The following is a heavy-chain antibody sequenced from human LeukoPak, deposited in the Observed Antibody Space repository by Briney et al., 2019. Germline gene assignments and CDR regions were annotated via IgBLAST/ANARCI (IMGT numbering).Heavy chain of an antibody. J-gene: IGHJ4*02. Sequence: GGSLRLSCAASGFTFSSYAMSWVRQAPGKGLEWVSAISGSGGSTYYADSVKGRFTISRDNSKNTLYLQMNSLRAEDTAVYYCAKDSYYDSSGYYYGPAPFDYWGQGTLVTVSS. CDR3: AKDSYYDSSGYYYGPAPFDY. CDR2: ISGSGGST. V-gene: IGHV3-23*01. D-gene: IGHD3-22*01. CDR1: GFTFSSYA.